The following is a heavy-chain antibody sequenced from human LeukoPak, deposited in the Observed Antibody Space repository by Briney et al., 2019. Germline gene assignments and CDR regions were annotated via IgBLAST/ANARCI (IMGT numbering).Heavy chain of an antibody. D-gene: IGHD3-10*01. Sequence: SETLSLTCTVSGGSISSGSYYWSWIRQPAGKGLEWIGRIYTSGSTNYNPSLKSRVTISVDTSKNQFSLKLSSVTAADTAVYYCARGRYRITMVRGVPSGYMDVWGKGTTVTVSS. V-gene: IGHV4-61*02. J-gene: IGHJ6*03. CDR1: GGSISSGSYY. CDR3: ARGRYRITMVRGVPSGYMDV. CDR2: IYTSGST.